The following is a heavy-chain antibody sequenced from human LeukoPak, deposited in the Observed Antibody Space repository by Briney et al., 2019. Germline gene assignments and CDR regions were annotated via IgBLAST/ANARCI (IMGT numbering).Heavy chain of an antibody. CDR1: GYSISSGYY. V-gene: IGHV4-38-2*02. Sequence: SETLSLTCTVSGYSISSGYYWGWLRQPPGKGLEWIGSMYHSGSTYYNPSLKSRVTISVDTYKNQFSLKLSSVTAADTAVYYCARGVTPFDYWGQGTLVTVSS. D-gene: IGHD2-21*02. CDR2: MYHSGST. J-gene: IGHJ4*02. CDR3: ARGVTPFDY.